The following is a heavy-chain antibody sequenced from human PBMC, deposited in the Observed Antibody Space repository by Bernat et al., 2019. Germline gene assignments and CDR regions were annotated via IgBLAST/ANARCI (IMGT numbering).Heavy chain of an antibody. CDR3: ARSPRTGDVDY. V-gene: IGHV3-7*03. CDR1: GFTFSVSW. Sequence: EVQLVESGGGLVQPGGSLRLSCAASGFTFSVSWMSWVRQAPGKGLEWVANINQDGSEKYYVASVRGRFTISRDNAKNSLYLQMNSLRADDTAVYYCARSPRTGDVDYWGQGTLVTVSS. D-gene: IGHD7-27*01. CDR2: INQDGSEK. J-gene: IGHJ4*02.